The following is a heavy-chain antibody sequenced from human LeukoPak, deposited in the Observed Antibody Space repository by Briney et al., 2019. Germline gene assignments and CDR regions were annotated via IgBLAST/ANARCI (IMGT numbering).Heavy chain of an antibody. CDR3: ARGPTRYYFDY. CDR1: GGSMSSYY. J-gene: IGHJ4*02. D-gene: IGHD1-1*01. V-gene: IGHV4-59*01. CDR2: IYYSGST. Sequence: SETLSLTCTVSGGSMSSYYWSWIRRPPGKGLEWIGYIYYSGSTNNNPSLKSRVTISVDTSKNQFSLNLSSVTAADTAVYFCARGPTRYYFDYWGQGTLVTVSS.